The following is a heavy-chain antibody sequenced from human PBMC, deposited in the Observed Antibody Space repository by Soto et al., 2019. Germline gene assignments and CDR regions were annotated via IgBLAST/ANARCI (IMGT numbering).Heavy chain of an antibody. V-gene: IGHV3-23*01. J-gene: IGHJ3*02. D-gene: IGHD5-18*01. CDR3: ARDQRKSYGPGWNAFDI. CDR2: ISGSGDST. Sequence: GGSLRLSCAASGFTFSNYAMSWVGQAPGKGLEWVSGISGSGDSTHYADSVKGRFTISRDSSKNTLYLQMNSLRAEDTAVYYCARDQRKSYGPGWNAFDIWGQGTMVTVSS. CDR1: GFTFSNYA.